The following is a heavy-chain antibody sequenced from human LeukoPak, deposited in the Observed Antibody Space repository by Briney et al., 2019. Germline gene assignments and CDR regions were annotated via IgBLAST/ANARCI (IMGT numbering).Heavy chain of an antibody. D-gene: IGHD3-22*01. CDR1: GGSISSYY. Sequence: SETLSLTCTVSGGSISSYYWSWIRQPPGKGLEWIGYFYHSGSTNYNPSLKSRVTISVDTSKNHFSLKLSSVTAADTAVYYCARGQWLPVFDFWGQGTLVTVSS. CDR3: ARGQWLPVFDF. V-gene: IGHV4-59*01. J-gene: IGHJ4*02. CDR2: FYHSGST.